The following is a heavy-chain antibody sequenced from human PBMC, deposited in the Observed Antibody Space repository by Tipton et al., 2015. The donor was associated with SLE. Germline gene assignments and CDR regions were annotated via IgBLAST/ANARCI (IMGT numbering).Heavy chain of an antibody. CDR3: SRPDVVGATDY. V-gene: IGHV4-39*07. CDR2: IYYSGRT. D-gene: IGHD1-26*01. CDR1: GGSISDSEFY. J-gene: IGHJ4*02. Sequence: TLSLTCTVSGGSISDSEFYWGWIRQPPGKGLEWIGSIYYSGRTYYNPSLKSRVTISVDTSKNQFSVNLYSVTAADTAVYYCSRPDVVGATDYWGQGILVIVSS.